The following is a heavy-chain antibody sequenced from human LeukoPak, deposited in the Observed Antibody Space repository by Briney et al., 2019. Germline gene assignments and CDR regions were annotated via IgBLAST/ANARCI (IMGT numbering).Heavy chain of an antibody. D-gene: IGHD4-23*01. J-gene: IGHJ4*02. CDR3: GRNDYGANSY. Sequence: SETLSLTCAVTGGSFSDFYWSWIRQPPGKGLEWIGEINHFGRTNYNPSHKSRVTISLDTSKKQFSLKLNSVTAADTAVYYCGRNDYGANSYWGQGTLVSVSS. CDR2: INHFGRT. CDR1: GGSFSDFY. V-gene: IGHV4-34*01.